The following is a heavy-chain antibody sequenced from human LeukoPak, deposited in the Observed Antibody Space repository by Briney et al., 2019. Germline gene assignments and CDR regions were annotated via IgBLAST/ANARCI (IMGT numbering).Heavy chain of an antibody. D-gene: IGHD6-13*01. CDR2: IKSKTDGGTT. CDR3: TRDRPGIAAAGTPRDY. CDR1: GFTFSNAW. J-gene: IGHJ4*02. V-gene: IGHV3-15*01. Sequence: KSGGSLRLSCAASGFTFSNAWMSWVRQAPGKGLEWVGRIKSKTDGGTTDYAAPVKGRFTISRDDSKSIAYLQMNSLKTEDTAVYYCTRDRPGIAAAGTPRDYWGQGTLVTVSS.